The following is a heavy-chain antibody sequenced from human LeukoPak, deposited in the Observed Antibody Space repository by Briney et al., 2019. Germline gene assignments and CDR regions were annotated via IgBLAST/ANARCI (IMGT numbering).Heavy chain of an antibody. CDR3: ASVDFDHAFAI. CDR2: ISSSSSTI. D-gene: IGHD3-9*01. V-gene: IGHV3-48*01. Sequence: GGSLRLSCAASGFTFSSYSMNWVSQAPGKGLEWVSYISSSSSTIYYADSVKGRFTISRDNAKNSLYLQMNSLRAEDTAVYYCASVDFDHAFAIWGQGTMVTVSS. CDR1: GFTFSSYS. J-gene: IGHJ3*02.